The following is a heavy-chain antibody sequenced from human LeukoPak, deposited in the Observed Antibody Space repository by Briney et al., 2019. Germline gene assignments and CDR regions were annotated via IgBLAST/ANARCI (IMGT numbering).Heavy chain of an antibody. V-gene: IGHV1-2*02. D-gene: IGHD3-16*01. CDR1: GYTFIVYY. CDR2: INPNSGGT. Sequence: WASVKVSCKASGYTFIVYYIHWVRQAPGQGLEWLGWINPNSGGTNYAQKVQGRVNLIRETSINTAYMELSRLTSDDTALYYCARSGSRGRSYDDAFDIWGQGTMVTVSS. J-gene: IGHJ3*02. CDR3: ARSGSRGRSYDDAFDI.